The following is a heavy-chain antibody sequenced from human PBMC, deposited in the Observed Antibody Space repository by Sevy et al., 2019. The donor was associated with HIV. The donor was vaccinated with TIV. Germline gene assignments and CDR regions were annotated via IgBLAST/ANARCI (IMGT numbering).Heavy chain of an antibody. V-gene: IGHV5-51*01. J-gene: IGHJ4*02. CDR1: AYTFTTHW. Sequence: GESLKISCKGSAYTFTTHWIGWVRQMPGKGLEWMGIMSPGNCDPRYSPSFQGQVTMSVDKSVSTAYLQWHSLQTSDTAIYYCAGLDSYSIGWSPRYYFDYWGQGTLVTVSS. D-gene: IGHD6-19*01. CDR3: AGLDSYSIGWSPRYYFDY. CDR2: MSPGNCDP.